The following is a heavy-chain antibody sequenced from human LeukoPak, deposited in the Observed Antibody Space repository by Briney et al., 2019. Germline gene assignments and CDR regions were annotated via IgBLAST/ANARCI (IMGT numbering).Heavy chain of an antibody. CDR2: ISSNGANT. CDR3: ASLGRDDISTSYWGGSDY. D-gene: IGHD3-9*01. J-gene: IGHJ4*02. V-gene: IGHV3-64*01. CDR1: GFTFSSFA. Sequence: GGSLSLSCAASGFTFSSFAMRWVRQAPGGGLEYVSAISSNGANTYYANSMKGTFNISRENSKNTLYLQMGSLRAEDMAVYYPASLGRDDISTSYWGGSDYWGQGTLVTVSS.